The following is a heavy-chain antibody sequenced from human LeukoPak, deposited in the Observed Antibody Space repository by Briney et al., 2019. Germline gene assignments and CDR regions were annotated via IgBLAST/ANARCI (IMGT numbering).Heavy chain of an antibody. D-gene: IGHD5-24*01. J-gene: IGHJ4*02. V-gene: IGHV3-23*01. CDR1: AFNFRFYA. CDR3: ANIIDGSLGY. Sequence: GGSLRLSCAASAFNFRFYAMCWVRQAPGKGPEWVSAISNSGGITYYGDSVKGRFTMSRDNSKNTLFLQMDSLRADDAAIYYCANIIDGSLGYWGQGTLVTVSS. CDR2: ISNSGGIT.